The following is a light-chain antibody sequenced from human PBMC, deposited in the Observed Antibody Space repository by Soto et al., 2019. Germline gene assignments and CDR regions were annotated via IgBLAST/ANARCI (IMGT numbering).Light chain of an antibody. CDR3: NSYVGNTNNVV. CDR1: GSDVGGNNY. V-gene: IGLV2-8*01. J-gene: IGLJ2*01. Sequence: QSALTPPPSASGSPGQSVTISCTGTGSDVGGNNYVSWYQQHPGKAPKLMIYEVNKRPSGVPDRFSGSKSGNTASLTVSGLQADDEADYYCNSYVGNTNNVVFGGGTKVTVL. CDR2: EVN.